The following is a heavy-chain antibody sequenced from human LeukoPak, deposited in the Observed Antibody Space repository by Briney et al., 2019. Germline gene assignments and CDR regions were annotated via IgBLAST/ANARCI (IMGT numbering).Heavy chain of an antibody. Sequence: ASVKVSCKTSGYTFTSYDINWVRQATGQGLEWMGVMNTNSGNTGYAQRFRGRVTITRNTSISTAYMELSSLRSEDTAVYYCASGYLYYFDYWGQGTLVTASS. CDR3: ASGYLYYFDY. V-gene: IGHV1-8*03. CDR1: GYTFTSYD. CDR2: MNTNSGNT. J-gene: IGHJ4*02.